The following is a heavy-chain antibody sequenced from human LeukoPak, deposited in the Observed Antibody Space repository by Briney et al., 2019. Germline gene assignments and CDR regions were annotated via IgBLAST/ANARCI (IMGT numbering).Heavy chain of an antibody. J-gene: IGHJ6*03. CDR1: GYTFTSYY. D-gene: IGHD3-10*01. V-gene: IGHV1-46*01. CDR3: ARAAIADMVRGVYYYYYMDV. CDR2: INPTGGST. Sequence: GASVKVSCKASGYTFTSYYMHWVRQAPGQGLEWMGLINPTGGSTGYAQKFQGRVTMTRDMSTSTVYMELSSLRSEDTAVYYCARAAIADMVRGVYYYYYMDVWGKGTTVTVSS.